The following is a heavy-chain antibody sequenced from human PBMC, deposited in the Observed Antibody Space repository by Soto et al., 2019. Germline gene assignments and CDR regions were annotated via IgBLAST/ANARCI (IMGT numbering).Heavy chain of an antibody. CDR1: GFSLSTSGVG. J-gene: IGHJ4*02. CDR3: AHRGAHDGYGDYVGFLVDY. CDR2: IYWDDDK. V-gene: IGHV2-5*02. Sequence: QITLKESGPTLVKPTQTLTLTCTFSGFSLSTSGVGVGWIRQPPGKALEWLALIYWDDDKRYSPSLKSRPTITKDTSKNQVVLTMTNMDPVDTATYYCAHRGAHDGYGDYVGFLVDYWGQGTLVTVSS. D-gene: IGHD4-17*01.